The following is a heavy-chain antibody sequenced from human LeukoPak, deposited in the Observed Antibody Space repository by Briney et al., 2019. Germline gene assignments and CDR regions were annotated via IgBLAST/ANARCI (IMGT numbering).Heavy chain of an antibody. Sequence: GGSLRLSCAASGFTFSSYGMHWVRQAPGKGLEWVSYISSSSNTIYYADSVKGRFTISRDNSKNTLYLQMNSLRAEDTAVYYCARTIEQQLHWGQGTLVTVSS. V-gene: IGHV3-48*01. CDR1: GFTFSSYG. CDR3: ARTIEQQLH. J-gene: IGHJ4*02. CDR2: ISSSSNTI. D-gene: IGHD6-13*01.